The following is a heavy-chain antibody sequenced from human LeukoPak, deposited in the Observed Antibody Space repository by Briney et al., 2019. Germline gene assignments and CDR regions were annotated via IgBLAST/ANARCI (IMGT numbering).Heavy chain of an antibody. J-gene: IGHJ6*02. Sequence: PGGSLRLSCAASGFTVSSNYMSWVRQAPGKGLEWVSVIYSGGSTYYADSVKGRFTISRDNSKNTLYLQMNSLRAEDTAVYYCARATSGSYSYYYYGMDVWGQGTTVTVSS. V-gene: IGHV3-66*01. CDR2: IYSGGST. CDR3: ARATSGSYSYYYYGMDV. CDR1: GFTVSSNY. D-gene: IGHD3-10*01.